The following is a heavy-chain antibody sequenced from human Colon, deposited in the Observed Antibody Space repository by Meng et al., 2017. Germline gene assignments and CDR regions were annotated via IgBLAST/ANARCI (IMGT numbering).Heavy chain of an antibody. D-gene: IGHD3-9*01. CDR1: GVALSSSNG. CDR2: ISQSGTT. V-gene: IGHV4-4*02. CDR3: VRQGMTSYSWGY. J-gene: IGHJ4*02. Sequence: SVPRPGMPSGTLALACRDSGVALSSSNGGRWVLQPPGKGLEWIGEISQSGTTYYNPSLKSRVTITGDWSKNQFSLKLNSVTAADTALYYCVRQGMTSYSWGYWCQGTLVTVSS.